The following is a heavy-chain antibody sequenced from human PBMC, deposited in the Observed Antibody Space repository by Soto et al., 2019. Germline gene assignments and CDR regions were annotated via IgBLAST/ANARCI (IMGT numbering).Heavy chain of an antibody. CDR2: IYYSGST. CDR1: GGSISSSSYY. Sequence: PSETLSLTCTVSGGSISSSSYYWGWIRQPPGKGLEWIGSIYYSGSTYYNPSLKSRVTISVDTSKNQFSLKLSSVTAADTAVYYCDSFRGLGEDNYGMDVWGQGTTVTVSS. J-gene: IGHJ6*02. CDR3: DSFRGLGEDNYGMDV. D-gene: IGHD3-10*01. V-gene: IGHV4-39*01.